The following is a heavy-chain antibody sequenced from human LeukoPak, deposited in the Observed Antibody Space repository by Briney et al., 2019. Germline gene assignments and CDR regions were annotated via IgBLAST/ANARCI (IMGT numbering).Heavy chain of an antibody. V-gene: IGHV3-11*01. Sequence: PGGSLRLSCAASGFTFSDYYMSWIRQAPGKGLEWVSYISSSGSIIYYADSVKGRFTISRDNAKKSLYLQMNSLRAEDTAVYYCARRFRGGPVLTFGGPIAYFDSWGQGTLVTVSS. CDR3: ARRFRGGPVLTFGGPIAYFDS. J-gene: IGHJ4*02. CDR2: ISSSGSII. CDR1: GFTFSDYY. D-gene: IGHD3-16*02.